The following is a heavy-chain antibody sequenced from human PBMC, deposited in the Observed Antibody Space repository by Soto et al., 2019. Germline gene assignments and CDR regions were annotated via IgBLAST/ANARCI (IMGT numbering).Heavy chain of an antibody. V-gene: IGHV4-39*01. J-gene: IGHJ6*02. D-gene: IGHD2-15*01. CDR1: GGSISSSSYY. CDR2: IYYSGST. Sequence: SETLSLTCTVSGGSISSSSYYWGWIRQPPGKGLEWIGSIYYSGSTYYNPSLKSRVTISVDTSKNQFSLKLSSVTAADTAVYYCARHFEYCSGGSCYSLLYYGMDVWGQGTTVTVSS. CDR3: ARHFEYCSGGSCYSLLYYGMDV.